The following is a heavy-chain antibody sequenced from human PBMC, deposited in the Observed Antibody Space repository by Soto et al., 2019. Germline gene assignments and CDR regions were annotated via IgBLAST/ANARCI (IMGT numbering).Heavy chain of an antibody. Sequence: ASVKVSFKASGYAFTGYYMQWVRQAPGQGLEWMGWINPNSGGTNYAQKFQGWVTMTRDTSISTAYMELSRLRSDDTAVYYCARGGRFRGYYYYYYMDVWGKGTTVTVSS. V-gene: IGHV1-2*04. J-gene: IGHJ6*03. CDR2: INPNSGGT. D-gene: IGHD3-10*01. CDR1: GYAFTGYY. CDR3: ARGGRFRGYYYYYYMDV.